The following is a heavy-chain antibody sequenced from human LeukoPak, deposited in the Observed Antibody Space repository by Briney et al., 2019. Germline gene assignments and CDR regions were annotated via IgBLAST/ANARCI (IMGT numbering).Heavy chain of an antibody. CDR2: IYHSGST. V-gene: IGHV4-38-2*01. CDR1: GYSISSGYY. Sequence: SETLSLTCAVSGYSISSGYYLGWIRQPPGKGLEWIGSIYHSGSTYYNPSLKSRVTISVDTSKNQFSLKLSSVTAADTAVYYCARYTHVLRFLEWGEGDDYFDYWGQGTLVTVSS. D-gene: IGHD3-3*01. CDR3: ARYTHVLRFLEWGEGDDYFDY. J-gene: IGHJ4*02.